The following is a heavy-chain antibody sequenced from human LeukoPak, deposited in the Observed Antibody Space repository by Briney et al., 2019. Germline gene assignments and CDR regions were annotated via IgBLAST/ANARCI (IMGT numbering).Heavy chain of an antibody. CDR2: IYYSGST. D-gene: IGHD2-21*02. Sequence: SETLSLTCTVSGGSISSYYWSWIRQPPGKGLEWIGYIYYSGSTNYNPSLKSRVTISVDTSKNQVSLKVTSVTAADTALYYCARVVTSTSIDSWGQGILVTVSS. CDR1: GGSISSYY. J-gene: IGHJ4*02. CDR3: ARVVTSTSIDS. V-gene: IGHV4-59*08.